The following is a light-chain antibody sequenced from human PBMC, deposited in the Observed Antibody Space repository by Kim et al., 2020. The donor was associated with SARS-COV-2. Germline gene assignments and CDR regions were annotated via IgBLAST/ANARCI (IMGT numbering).Light chain of an antibody. CDR1: SAHSSYA. CDR3: QTWGTGIWV. Sequence: QPVLTQSPSASASLGASVKLTCTLSSAHSSYAIAWHQQQPEKGPRYLMILYSDGSHIKGDGIPDRFSGSSSGAERYLTISSLQSEDEADYYCQTWGTGIWVFGGGTQLTVL. V-gene: IGLV4-69*01. J-gene: IGLJ3*02. CDR2: LYSDGSH.